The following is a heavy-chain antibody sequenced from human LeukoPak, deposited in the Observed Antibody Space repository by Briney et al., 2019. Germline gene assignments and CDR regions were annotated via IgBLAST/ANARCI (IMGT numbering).Heavy chain of an antibody. Sequence: SVKVSCKASGYTFTGYYMHWARQAPGQGLEWVGGILPIIGATKNAQKLQGRVTITADESTSTVYMELTSLRSEDTAIYFCARAHFSAYNGSEWGQGTLVTVSS. CDR1: GYTFTGYY. V-gene: IGHV1-69*13. J-gene: IGHJ4*02. CDR3: ARAHFSAYNGSE. D-gene: IGHD3-10*01. CDR2: ILPIIGAT.